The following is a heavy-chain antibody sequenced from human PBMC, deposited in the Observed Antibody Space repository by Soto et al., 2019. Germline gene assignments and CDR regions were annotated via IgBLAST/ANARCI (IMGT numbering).Heavy chain of an antibody. CDR3: ASVGMATSRGGYYYYGMDV. Sequence: SVKVSCKASGGTFSSYSISWVRQAPGQGLEWMGGIIPTFGTANYAQKFQGRVTITADGSTSTAYMELSSLRSEDTAVYYCASVGMATSRGGYYYYGMDVWGRVTTVTV. CDR1: GGTFSSYS. D-gene: IGHD5-12*01. J-gene: IGHJ6*02. V-gene: IGHV1-69*13. CDR2: IIPTFGTA.